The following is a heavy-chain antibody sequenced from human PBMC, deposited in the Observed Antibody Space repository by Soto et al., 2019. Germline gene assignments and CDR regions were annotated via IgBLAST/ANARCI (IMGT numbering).Heavy chain of an antibody. CDR2: IFYNGTT. CDR1: GVSVSGSSC. D-gene: IGHD4-4*01. Sequence: SETLSLTCTVSGVSVSGSSCWTWIRQAPGKGLEWIGCIFYNGTTNYNPSLRSPVTISVDTSKNQFSLKLSSVTAADTAVYYCARGGSRGHTVTRPYYFDYWGQGTLVTVSS. V-gene: IGHV4-61*01. CDR3: ARGGSRGHTVTRPYYFDY. J-gene: IGHJ4*02.